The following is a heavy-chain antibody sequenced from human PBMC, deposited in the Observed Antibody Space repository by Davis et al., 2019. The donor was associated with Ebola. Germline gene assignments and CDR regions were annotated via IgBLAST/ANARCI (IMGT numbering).Heavy chain of an antibody. CDR2: TSHDGTDK. J-gene: IGHJ4*02. V-gene: IGHV3-30*04. CDR3: ARAGQVVGDF. Sequence: GESLKISCAASGFTFNNYPMHWVRQAPAKGLEWVAVTSHDGTDKYYADSVKGRFSISRDNSKNTLHLQMNSLRADDTAVYYCARAGQVVGDFWGQGTLVTVSS. D-gene: IGHD1-26*01. CDR1: GFTFNNYP.